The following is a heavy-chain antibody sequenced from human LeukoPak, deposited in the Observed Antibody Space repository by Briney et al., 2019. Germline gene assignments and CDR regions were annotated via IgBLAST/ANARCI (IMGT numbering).Heavy chain of an antibody. CDR1: GFTVSSNY. D-gene: IGHD2-2*01. V-gene: IGHV3-53*01. CDR2: IYSSGNT. J-gene: IGHJ5*02. CDR3: ARGARRICSSTSCPFDP. Sequence: GGSLRLSCAASGFTVSSNYMSWVRQAPGKGLEWVSVIYSSGNTYYADSVKGRFTISRDNSKNTLYLQMNRLRAEDTAVYYCARGARRICSSTSCPFDPWGQGTLVTVSS.